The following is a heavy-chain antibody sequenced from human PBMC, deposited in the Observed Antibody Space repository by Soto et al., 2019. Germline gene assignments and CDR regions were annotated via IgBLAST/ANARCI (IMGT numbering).Heavy chain of an antibody. CDR2: IRSKAYGGTT. V-gene: IGHV3-49*04. CDR3: TRDLEDVVVTAIPFDY. CDR1: GFTFGDYA. J-gene: IGHJ4*02. D-gene: IGHD2-21*02. Sequence: PGGSLRLSCTASGFTFGDYAMSWVRQAPGKGLERVGFIRSKAYGGTTEYAASVKGRFTISRDDSKSIAYLQMNSLKTEDTAVYYCTRDLEDVVVTAIPFDYWGQVTLVTVSS.